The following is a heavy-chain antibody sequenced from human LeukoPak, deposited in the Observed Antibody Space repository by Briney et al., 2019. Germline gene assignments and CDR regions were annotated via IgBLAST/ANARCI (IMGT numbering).Heavy chain of an antibody. Sequence: GRSLRLSCAASGFTFSSYGMHWVRQAPGKGLEWVAVIWYDGSNKYYADSVRGRFTISRDNSKNTLYLQMNSLRAEDTAVYYCARDSYYDFWSGYIDYWGQGTLVTVSS. D-gene: IGHD3-3*01. CDR3: ARDSYYDFWSGYIDY. J-gene: IGHJ4*02. CDR1: GFTFSSYG. V-gene: IGHV3-33*01. CDR2: IWYDGSNK.